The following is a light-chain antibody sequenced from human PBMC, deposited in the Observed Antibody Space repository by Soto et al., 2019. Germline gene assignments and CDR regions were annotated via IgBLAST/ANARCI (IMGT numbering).Light chain of an antibody. CDR3: SSYTTSNTRQIA. J-gene: IGLJ1*01. Sequence: QSALTQPASVSGSPGQSITISCTRTSSDVGGYNYVSWYQHHPGKAPKLIIYDVSNRPSGVSNRFSGSKSGNTASLTISGLQPEDEADYYCSSYTTSNTRQIAFGTGTKVTVL. V-gene: IGLV2-14*03. CDR1: SSDVGGYNY. CDR2: DVS.